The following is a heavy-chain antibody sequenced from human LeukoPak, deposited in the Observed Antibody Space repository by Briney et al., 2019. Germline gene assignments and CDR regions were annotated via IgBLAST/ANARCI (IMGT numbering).Heavy chain of an antibody. CDR1: GGSISSCS. CDR2: LYESGTT. CDR3: ATQELVPAALNAFDI. J-gene: IGHJ3*02. Sequence: PSETLSLTCSVSGGSISSCSWSWIRQPPGKGLEWIGYLYESGTTNYKASLKSRVTMSVDTSKNHFSLRLSSVTAADTAVYYCATQELVPAALNAFDIWGQGTLVTVSS. V-gene: IGHV4-59*08. D-gene: IGHD2-2*01.